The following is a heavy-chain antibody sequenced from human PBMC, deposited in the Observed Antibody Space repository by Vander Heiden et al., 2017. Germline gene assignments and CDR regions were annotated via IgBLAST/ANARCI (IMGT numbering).Heavy chain of an antibody. V-gene: IGHV3-21*01. D-gene: IGHD2-15*01. CDR1: GFTFSSYS. CDR3: ARDSCSGGSCYFDY. CDR2: ISSSSSYI. J-gene: IGHJ4*02. Sequence: EVQLVESGGGLVKPGGSLRLSCAASGFTFSSYSMNWVRQAPGKGLEWVSSISSSSSYIYYADSVKGRFTISRDNAKNSLYLQMNSLRAEDTAVYYCARDSCSGGSCYFDYWGQGTLVTVSS.